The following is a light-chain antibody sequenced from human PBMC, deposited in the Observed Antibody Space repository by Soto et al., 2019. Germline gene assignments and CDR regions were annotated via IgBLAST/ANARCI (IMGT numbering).Light chain of an antibody. Sequence: DIVMTQPPDSLAVSLGERATINCKSSQSVLYSSNNKNYLAWYQQKPGQPPKLLIYWASTRESGVPDRFSGSGSGTDFTLTISSPQAEDVAVYYCQQYYSTPRTFGQGTKVEIK. J-gene: IGKJ1*01. CDR1: QSVLYSSNNKNY. CDR3: QQYYSTPRT. V-gene: IGKV4-1*01. CDR2: WAS.